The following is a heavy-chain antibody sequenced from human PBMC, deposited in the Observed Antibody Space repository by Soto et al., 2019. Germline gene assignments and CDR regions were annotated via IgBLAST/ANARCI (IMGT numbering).Heavy chain of an antibody. CDR3: ARRPYSATGDYYGMDV. V-gene: IGHV5-51*01. CDR2: IYPGDSDT. D-gene: IGHD2-15*01. CDR1: GYSFTSYW. J-gene: IGHJ6*02. Sequence: PGESLKISCKGSGYSFTSYWIGWVRQMPGKGLEWMGIIYPGDSDTRYSPSFQGQATISADKSISTAYLQWSSLKASDTAMYYCARRPYSATGDYYGMDVWGQGTTVTVSS.